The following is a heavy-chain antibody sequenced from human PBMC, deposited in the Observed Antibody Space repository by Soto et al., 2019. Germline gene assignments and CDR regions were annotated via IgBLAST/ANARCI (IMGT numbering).Heavy chain of an antibody. V-gene: IGHV1-45*02. CDR3: ARSRQYCSGGSCYLPTSNDAFDI. Sequence: EASVKVSCKASGYTFTYRYLHWVRQAPGQALEWMGWITPFNGNTNYAQKFQDRVTITRDRSMSTAYMELSSLRSEDTAMYYCARSRQYCSGGSCYLPTSNDAFDIWGQGTMVTVSS. J-gene: IGHJ3*02. CDR2: ITPFNGNT. CDR1: GYTFTYRY. D-gene: IGHD2-15*01.